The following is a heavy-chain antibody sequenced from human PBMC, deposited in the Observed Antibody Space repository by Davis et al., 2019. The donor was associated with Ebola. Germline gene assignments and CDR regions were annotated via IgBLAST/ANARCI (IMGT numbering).Heavy chain of an antibody. CDR1: GYTFTGYY. CDR3: ARDGYDYGDYRDFDY. J-gene: IGHJ4*02. Sequence: ASVKVSCKASGYTFTGYYMHWVRQAPGQGLEWMGWISAYNGNTNYAQKLQGRVTITTDTSTSTAYMELRSLRSDDTAVYYCARDGYDYGDYRDFDYWGQGTLVTVSS. CDR2: ISAYNGNT. D-gene: IGHD4-17*01. V-gene: IGHV1-18*04.